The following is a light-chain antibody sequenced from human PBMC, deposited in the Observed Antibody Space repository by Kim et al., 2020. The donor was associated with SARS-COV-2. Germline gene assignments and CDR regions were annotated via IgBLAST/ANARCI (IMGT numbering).Light chain of an antibody. CDR3: NSRDSSGNHPVV. V-gene: IGLV3-19*01. J-gene: IGLJ2*01. Sequence: SSELTQDPAVSVALGQTVRITCQGDSLRSYYASWYQQKPGQAPVLVIYGKNNRPSGIPDRLSGSSSGNTASLTITGAQAEDEADYYCNSRDSSGNHPVVF. CDR2: GKN. CDR1: SLRSYY.